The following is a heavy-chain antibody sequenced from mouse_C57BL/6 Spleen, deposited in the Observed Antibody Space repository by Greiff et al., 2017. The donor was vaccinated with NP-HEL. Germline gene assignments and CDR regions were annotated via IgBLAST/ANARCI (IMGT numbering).Heavy chain of an antibody. V-gene: IGHV3-6*01. Sequence: ESGPGLVKPSQSLSLTCSVTGYSITSGYYWNWIRQFPGNKLEWMGYISYDGSNNYNPSFKNRISITRDTSKNQFFLKLNSVTTEDKATDYCAAIPRYYAMDYWGQGTSVTVSS. CDR3: AAIPRYYAMDY. CDR2: ISYDGSN. J-gene: IGHJ4*01. CDR1: GYSITSGYY.